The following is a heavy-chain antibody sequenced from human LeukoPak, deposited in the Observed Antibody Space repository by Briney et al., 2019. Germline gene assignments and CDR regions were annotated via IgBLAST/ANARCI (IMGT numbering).Heavy chain of an antibody. CDR2: IFSSGST. CDR3: ARTPDTWYFDY. J-gene: IGHJ4*02. CDR1: GFTVSSNY. V-gene: IGHV3-66*01. Sequence: GGSLRLSCAASGFTVSSNYMSWVRQAPGKGLEWVSVIFSSGSTYYADSVKGRFTISRDNSKNTLYLQMNSLRAEDTAVYYCARTPDTWYFDYWGQGTLVTVSS.